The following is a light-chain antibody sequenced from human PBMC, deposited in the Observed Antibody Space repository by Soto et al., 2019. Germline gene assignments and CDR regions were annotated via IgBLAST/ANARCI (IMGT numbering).Light chain of an antibody. CDR2: GNI. CDR3: QSYDSTLSARYV. CDR1: SSNIGAGYD. V-gene: IGLV1-40*01. Sequence: QSVLTQPPSVSGAPGRRVTISCTGSSSNIGAGYDVHWYQQRPGTAPKLLIFGNINRPSGVPDRFSGSKSGTSASLAITGLQAEDEGDYYCQSYDSTLSARYVVGTGTKVT. J-gene: IGLJ1*01.